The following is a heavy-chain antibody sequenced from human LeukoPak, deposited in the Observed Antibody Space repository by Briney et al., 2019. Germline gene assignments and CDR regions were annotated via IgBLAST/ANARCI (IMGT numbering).Heavy chain of an antibody. D-gene: IGHD1-7*01. V-gene: IGHV4-39*07. CDR2: IFHSGST. J-gene: IGHJ5*02. CDR3: ARDHDWNYLGP. Sequence: SETLSLTCTVSGGSISSSSYYWGWVRQPPGKGLEWIGEIFHSGSTNYHPSLKSRVTMSVDKSRNQFSLKLSTVTAADTAVYYCARDHDWNYLGPWGQGTLVTVSS. CDR1: GGSISSSSYY.